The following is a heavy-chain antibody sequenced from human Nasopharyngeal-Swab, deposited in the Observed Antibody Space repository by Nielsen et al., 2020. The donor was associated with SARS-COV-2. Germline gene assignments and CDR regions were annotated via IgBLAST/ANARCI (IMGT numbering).Heavy chain of an antibody. Sequence: ASVKVSCKAYGYTFSYYTIHWVRQAPGQSLEWMGWINTEYGNTRYSQTFQGRATISRDTSARTADMELSSLTSEDTAVYYCAREKAAAGTGYWYFDLWGRGTLVTVSS. CDR1: GYTFSYYT. CDR2: INTEYGNT. V-gene: IGHV1-3*04. J-gene: IGHJ2*01. CDR3: AREKAAAGTGYWYFDL. D-gene: IGHD6-13*01.